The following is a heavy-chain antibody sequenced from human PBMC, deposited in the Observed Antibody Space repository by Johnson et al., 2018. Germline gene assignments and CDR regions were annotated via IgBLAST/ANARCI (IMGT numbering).Heavy chain of an antibody. CDR3: ARVGRMALWDAFDL. J-gene: IGHJ3*01. CDR1: GFTFSTYS. V-gene: IGHV3-21*01. Sequence: VQLVQSGGGLVKPGGSXRLSCAASGFTFSTYSMPWGRQAPGKGLEWVSSISKSSSYINYGDSAKGRFTISRDKAKNSLYLQTTSLHAEDKARYYVARVGRMALWDAFDLWGQGTMLTVSS. D-gene: IGHD5-24*01. CDR2: ISKSSSYI.